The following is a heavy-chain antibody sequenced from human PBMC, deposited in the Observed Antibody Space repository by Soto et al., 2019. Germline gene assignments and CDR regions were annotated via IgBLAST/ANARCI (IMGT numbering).Heavy chain of an antibody. D-gene: IGHD4-17*01. V-gene: IGHV4-59*01. CDR1: GGSISSYY. J-gene: IGHJ6*02. CDR2: IYYSGST. CDR3: ARYGGHIYYCYGMDV. Sequence: SETLSLTCTVSGGSISSYYWSWIRQPPGKGLEWIGYIYYSGSTNYNPSLKSRVTISVDTSKNQFSLKLSSVTAADTAVYYCARYGGHIYYCYGMDVWGQGTTVTVSS.